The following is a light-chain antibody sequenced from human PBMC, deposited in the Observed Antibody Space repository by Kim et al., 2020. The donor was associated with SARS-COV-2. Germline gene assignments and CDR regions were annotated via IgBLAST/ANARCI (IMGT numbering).Light chain of an antibody. CDR3: QQHGNSPIT. V-gene: IGKV3-11*01. J-gene: IGKJ5*01. CDR2: DAS. Sequence: EIVLTQSPDTLSLSPGERATLSCRASQSISSCLAWYQQKPGQAPRLLIYDASSMATGIPARFSGSGSGTDFTLTINSLEPEDFAVYYCQQHGNSPITFGQGTRLEIK. CDR1: QSISSC.